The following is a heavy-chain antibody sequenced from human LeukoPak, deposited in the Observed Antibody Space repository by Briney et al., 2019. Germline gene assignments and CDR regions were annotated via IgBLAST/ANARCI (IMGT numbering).Heavy chain of an antibody. CDR3: ARYRGASGYHFDY. CDR2: IYTSGST. V-gene: IGHV4-61*02. Sequence: PSETLSLTCTVSGGSISSGSYYWSWIRQPAGKGLEWIGRIYTSGSTNYNPSLKSRVTISVDTSKNQFSLKLYSVTAADTAVYYCARYRGASGYHFDYWGQGTLVTVSS. CDR1: GGSISSGSYY. D-gene: IGHD5-12*01. J-gene: IGHJ4*02.